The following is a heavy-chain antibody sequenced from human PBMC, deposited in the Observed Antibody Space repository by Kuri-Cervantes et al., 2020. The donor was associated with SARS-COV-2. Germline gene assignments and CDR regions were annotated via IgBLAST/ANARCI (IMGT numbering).Heavy chain of an antibody. Sequence: GESLKISCAGSGITFSSYWMNWVRQAPGKGLGWVANIKQDGSETYYVDSVKGRFTISRDDFKNTLYLQMNNLRAEDTAVYYCAKDPNGDYVGAFDFWGQGTLVTVSS. CDR3: AKDPNGDYVGAFDF. V-gene: IGHV3-7*03. J-gene: IGHJ3*01. CDR1: GITFSSYW. CDR2: IKQDGSET. D-gene: IGHD4-17*01.